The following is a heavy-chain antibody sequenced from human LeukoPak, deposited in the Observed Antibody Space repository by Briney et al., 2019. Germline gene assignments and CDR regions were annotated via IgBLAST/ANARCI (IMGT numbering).Heavy chain of an antibody. CDR3: AKAVVTTGFDP. J-gene: IGHJ5*02. Sequence: PGGSLRLSCEASGFAFSAYAMTWVRQAPGNGLEWVSVISGSGDSAYYADSVRGRFTISRDNSRNSVYLQMNSLSADDTAIYYCAKAVVTTGFDPWGQGTLVTVSS. D-gene: IGHD2-21*02. CDR2: ISGSGDSA. V-gene: IGHV3-23*01. CDR1: GFAFSAYA.